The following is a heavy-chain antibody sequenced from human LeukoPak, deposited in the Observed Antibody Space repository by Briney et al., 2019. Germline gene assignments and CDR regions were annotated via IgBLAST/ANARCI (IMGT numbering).Heavy chain of an antibody. CDR2: IYPGDSDT. Sequence: PGGSLRLSCKGSGYSFTSYWIGWARQMPGKGLEWMGIIYPGDSDTRYSPSFQGQVTISADKSISTAYLQWSSLKASDTAMYYCASDVNYYGSGSYYYAFDIWGQGTMVTVSS. CDR1: GYSFTSYW. CDR3: ASDVNYYGSGSYYYAFDI. D-gene: IGHD3-10*01. V-gene: IGHV5-51*01. J-gene: IGHJ3*02.